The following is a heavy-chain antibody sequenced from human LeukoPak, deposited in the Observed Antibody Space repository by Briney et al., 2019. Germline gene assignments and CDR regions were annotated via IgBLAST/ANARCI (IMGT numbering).Heavy chain of an antibody. D-gene: IGHD3-9*01. CDR2: ISSSSSYI. V-gene: IGHV3-21*01. Sequence: GESLRLSCAASGFTFSSYSMNWVRQAPGKGPEWVSSISSSSSYIYYADSVKGRFTISRDNAKNSLYLQMNSLRAEDTAVYYCARRYDILTGRYYYYGMDVWGQGTTVTVSS. CDR1: GFTFSSYS. J-gene: IGHJ6*02. CDR3: ARRYDILTGRYYYYGMDV.